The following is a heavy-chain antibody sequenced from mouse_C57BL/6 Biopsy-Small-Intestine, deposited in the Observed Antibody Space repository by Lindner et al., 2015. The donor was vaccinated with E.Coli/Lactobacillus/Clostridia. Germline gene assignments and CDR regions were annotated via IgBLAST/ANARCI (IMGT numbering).Heavy chain of an antibody. CDR1: GYAFNSYW. V-gene: IGHV1-80*01. Sequence: VQLQESGPELVKPGASVKISCKASGYAFNSYWMNWVKQRPGKGLEWIGQIYPGDGVTNYNGKFKGKATMTADKSSYTAYMQLSSLTSEDSAVYFCAITTVVAGDYWGQGTTLTVSS. D-gene: IGHD1-1*01. CDR2: IYPGDGVT. CDR3: AITTVVAGDY. J-gene: IGHJ2*01.